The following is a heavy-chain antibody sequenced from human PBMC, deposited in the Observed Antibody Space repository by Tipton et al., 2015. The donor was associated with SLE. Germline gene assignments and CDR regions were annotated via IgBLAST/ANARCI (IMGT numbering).Heavy chain of an antibody. V-gene: IGHV4-59*11. D-gene: IGHD3-3*02. CDR2: IFHTWST. CDR3: ATFSQSRLFDY. CDR1: GASLSSHY. Sequence: TLSLTCTVSGASLSSHYWSWIRQPPGQGMEYIGYIFHTWSTNYNPSLKSRVTISIDTSKTQFSLRLSSVTAADTAVYYCATFSQSRLFDYWGQGRLVTVSS. J-gene: IGHJ4*02.